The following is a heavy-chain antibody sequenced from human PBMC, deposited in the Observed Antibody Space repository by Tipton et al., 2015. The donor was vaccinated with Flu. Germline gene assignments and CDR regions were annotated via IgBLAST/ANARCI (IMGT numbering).Heavy chain of an antibody. CDR3: ATDIDYGDYGSRALGGSY. J-gene: IGHJ4*02. CDR2: ILYDGSNS. CDR1: GFTFSDYG. D-gene: IGHD4-17*01. V-gene: IGHV3-30*03. Sequence: QLVQSGGGVVQPGRSLRLSCAVSGFTFSDYGMHWVRQAPGKGLEWVAAILYDGSNSYYADSVKGRFTVSRDNSKNTLYLQLSRLRAEDTAVYYCATDIDYGDYGSRALGGSYWGQGTLVTVSS.